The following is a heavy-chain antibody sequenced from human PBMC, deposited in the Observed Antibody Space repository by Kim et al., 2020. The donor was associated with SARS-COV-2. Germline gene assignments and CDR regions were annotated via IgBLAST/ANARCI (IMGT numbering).Heavy chain of an antibody. V-gene: IGHV5-10-1*01. Sequence: GESLKISCKGSGYSFTSYWISWVRQMPGKGLEWMGRIDPSDSYTNYSPSFQGHVTISADKSISTAYLQWSSLKASDTAMYYCARQLGQHTLDPPADYWGQGTLVTVSS. J-gene: IGHJ4*02. CDR3: ARQLGQHTLDPPADY. CDR1: GYSFTSYW. CDR2: IDPSDSYT. D-gene: IGHD2-21*01.